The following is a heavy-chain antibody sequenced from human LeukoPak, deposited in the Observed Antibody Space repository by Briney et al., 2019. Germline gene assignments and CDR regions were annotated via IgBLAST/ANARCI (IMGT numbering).Heavy chain of an antibody. V-gene: IGHV3-48*01. J-gene: IGHJ4*02. CDR2: ISSSSSTI. Sequence: GGSLRLSCAASGFTFSSYSMNWVRQAPGKGLEWVSYISSSSSTIYYADSVKGRFTISRDNAKSSLYLQMNSLRAEDTAVYYCAKDSRKSSSSLRGYFDYWGQGTLVTVSS. D-gene: IGHD6-6*01. CDR1: GFTFSSYS. CDR3: AKDSRKSSSSLRGYFDY.